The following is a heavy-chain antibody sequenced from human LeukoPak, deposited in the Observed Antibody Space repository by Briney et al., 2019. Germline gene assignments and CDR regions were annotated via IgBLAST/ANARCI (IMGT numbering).Heavy chain of an antibody. Sequence: SETLSLTCAVYGGSFSGYYWSWIRQPPGKGLEWIGEINHSGSTNYNPSLKSRVTISVDTSKNQFSLKLSSVTAADTAVYYCAREPRPHNAWFDYWGQGTLVTVSS. CDR1: GGSFSGYY. V-gene: IGHV4-34*01. CDR2: INHSGST. J-gene: IGHJ4*02. CDR3: AREPRPHNAWFDY. D-gene: IGHD1-14*01.